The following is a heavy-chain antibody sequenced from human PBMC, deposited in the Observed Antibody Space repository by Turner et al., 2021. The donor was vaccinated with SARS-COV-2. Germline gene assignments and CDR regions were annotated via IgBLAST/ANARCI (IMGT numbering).Heavy chain of an antibody. Sequence: EVQLVESGGGVVQPGGSLRLSCAASGFTFSSYEMNWVRQAPGKGLGWVSYISSSGSTIYYADSVKGRFTISRDNAKNSLYLQMNSLRAEDTAVYYCARDLSNLYGMDVWGQGTTVTVSS. V-gene: IGHV3-48*03. CDR1: GFTFSSYE. CDR2: ISSSGSTI. J-gene: IGHJ6*02. D-gene: IGHD2-8*01. CDR3: ARDLSNLYGMDV.